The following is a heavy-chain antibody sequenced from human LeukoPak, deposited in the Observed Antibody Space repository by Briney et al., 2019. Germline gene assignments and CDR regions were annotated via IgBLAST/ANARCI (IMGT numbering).Heavy chain of an antibody. J-gene: IGHJ4*02. CDR3: ASDRDYDFWSGYSILRY. Sequence: ASVKVSCKASGYTFISYGITWVRQAPGQGLEWMGWISAYNGNTNNAQKFQGRVTMTTDTSTSTAYMELSSLRSEDTAVYYCASDRDYDFWSGYSILRYWGQGTLVTVSS. CDR2: ISAYNGNT. V-gene: IGHV1-18*01. CDR1: GYTFISYG. D-gene: IGHD3-3*01.